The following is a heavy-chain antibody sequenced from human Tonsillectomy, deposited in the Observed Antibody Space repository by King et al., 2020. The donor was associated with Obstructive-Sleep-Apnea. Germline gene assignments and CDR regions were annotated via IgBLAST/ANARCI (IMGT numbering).Heavy chain of an antibody. CDR2: VKAEGSEE. V-gene: IGHV3-7*03. D-gene: IGHD6-13*01. CDR3: ARFTGVAASSTWDPRQWYFDL. Sequence: MGEDGGGLVQPGGSLRVSCAASKFTFRSYWMSWVRQAPGKGLEWVARVKAEGSEENYADSVKGRFTISRGNAESSLYLQMNSLRADDRAVYYCARFTGVAASSTWDPRQWYFDLWGRGTLVTVSS. CDR1: KFTFRSYW. J-gene: IGHJ2*01.